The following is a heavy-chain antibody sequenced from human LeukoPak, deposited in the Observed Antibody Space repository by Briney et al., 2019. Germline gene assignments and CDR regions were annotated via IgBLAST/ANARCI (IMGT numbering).Heavy chain of an antibody. CDR3: ARRGYYGSGTYYNHFDY. CDR1: GGSISSNGYY. V-gene: IGHV4-39*01. J-gene: IGHJ4*02. Sequence: SETLSLTCTVSGGSISSNGYYWGWIRQPPGKGLEWIGSFYYTGSTFYSPSLKSRVTISVDTSKNQFSLKLSSVTAADTAVYYCARRGYYGSGTYYNHFDYWGQGTLVTVSS. CDR2: FYYTGST. D-gene: IGHD3-10*01.